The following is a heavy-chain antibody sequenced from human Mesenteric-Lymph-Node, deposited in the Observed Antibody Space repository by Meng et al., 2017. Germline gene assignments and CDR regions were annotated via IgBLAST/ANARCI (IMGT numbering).Heavy chain of an antibody. CDR3: ERRRGGSGRDC. D-gene: IGHD3-10*01. J-gene: IGHJ4*02. Sequence: QVQLHEAGPGLVQPSGTLSLPCTVSGDSISSDIWWSWVRQPPGKGLEWIGEVYHRGDTNYNPSLKSRVVISVDRSKNQFSLKLTSVTAADTAVYYCERRRGGSGRDCWGQGTLVTVSS. CDR2: VYHRGDT. V-gene: IGHV4-4*02. CDR1: GDSISSDIW.